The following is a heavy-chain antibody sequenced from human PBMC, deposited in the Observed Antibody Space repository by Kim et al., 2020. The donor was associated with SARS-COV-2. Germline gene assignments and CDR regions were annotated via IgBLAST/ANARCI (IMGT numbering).Heavy chain of an antibody. Sequence: GGSLRLSCAASGFTFSSYAMHWVRQAPGKGLEWVAVISYDGSNKYYADSVKGRFTISRDNSKNTLYLQMNSLRAEDTAVYYCARAGSGSYGSWFDPWGQGTLVTVSS. CDR2: ISYDGSNK. D-gene: IGHD1-26*01. CDR3: ARAGSGSYGSWFDP. V-gene: IGHV3-30-3*01. CDR1: GFTFSSYA. J-gene: IGHJ5*02.